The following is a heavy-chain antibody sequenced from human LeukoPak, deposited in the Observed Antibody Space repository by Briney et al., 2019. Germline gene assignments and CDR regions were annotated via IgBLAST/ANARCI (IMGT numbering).Heavy chain of an antibody. J-gene: IGHJ3*02. CDR3: ASAWANSGYDSYAFDI. CDR1: GGSISSSSYY. Sequence: SETLSLTCTVSGGSISSSSYYWGWIRQPPGKGLEWIGSIYYSGSTYYNPSLKSRVTISVDTSKNQLSLKLSSVTAADTAVYYCASAWANSGYDSYAFDIWGQGTMVTVSS. CDR2: IYYSGST. V-gene: IGHV4-39*07. D-gene: IGHD5-12*01.